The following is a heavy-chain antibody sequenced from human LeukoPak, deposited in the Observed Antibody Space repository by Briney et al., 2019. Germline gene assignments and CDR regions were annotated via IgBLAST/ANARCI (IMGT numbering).Heavy chain of an antibody. V-gene: IGHV3-33*08. Sequence: GGSLRLSCAASGFTFSSYGMHWVRQAPGKGLEWVAVIWYDGSNKYYADSVKGRFTISRDNSKNTLYLQMNSLRAEDTAVYYCARDGGYCSGGSCYPSNWFDPWGQGTLVTVSS. J-gene: IGHJ5*02. CDR2: IWYDGSNK. CDR3: ARDGGYCSGGSCYPSNWFDP. D-gene: IGHD2-15*01. CDR1: GFTFSSYG.